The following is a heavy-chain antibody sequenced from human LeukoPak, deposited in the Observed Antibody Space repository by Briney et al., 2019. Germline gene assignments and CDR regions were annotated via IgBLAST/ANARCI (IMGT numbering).Heavy chain of an antibody. D-gene: IGHD7-27*01. CDR2: IYYSGST. V-gene: IGHV4-39*01. CDR3: ATPGGLTGDAFDI. Sequence: PSETLSLTCTVSGGSISSSSYYWGWIRQPPGKGLEWIGSIYYSGSTYYNPSLKSRVTISVDTSKNQFSLKLSSVTAADTAMYYCATPGGLTGDAFDIWGQGTMVTVSS. J-gene: IGHJ3*02. CDR1: GGSISSSSYY.